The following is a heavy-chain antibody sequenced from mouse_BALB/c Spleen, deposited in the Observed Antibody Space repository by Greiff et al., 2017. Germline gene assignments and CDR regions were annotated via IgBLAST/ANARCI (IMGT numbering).Heavy chain of an antibody. CDR3: ARRGYGNYAWFAY. CDR2: ISYSGST. D-gene: IGHD2-1*01. J-gene: IGHJ3*01. Sequence: DVHLVESGPGLVKPSQSLSLTCTVTGYSITSDYAWNWIRQFPGNKLEWMGYISYSGSTSYNPSLKSRISITRDTSKNQFFLQLNSVTTEDTATYYCARRGYGNYAWFAYWGQGTLVTVSA. V-gene: IGHV3-2*02. CDR1: GYSITSDYA.